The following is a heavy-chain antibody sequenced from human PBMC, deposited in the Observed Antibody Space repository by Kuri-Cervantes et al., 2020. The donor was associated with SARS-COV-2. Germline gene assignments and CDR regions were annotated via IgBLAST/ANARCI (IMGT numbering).Heavy chain of an antibody. CDR2: IYHSGST. Sequence: SETLSLTCIVPRGSISSSSYYWGWIRQPPGKGLEWIGSIYHSGSTYYNPSLKSRVTISVGTSKNQFSLKLSSVTAADTAVYYCARVGVYCSSTSCYPNWFDPWGQGTLVAVSS. J-gene: IGHJ5*02. V-gene: IGHV4-39*07. CDR3: ARVGVYCSSTSCYPNWFDP. D-gene: IGHD2-2*01. CDR1: RGSISSSSYY.